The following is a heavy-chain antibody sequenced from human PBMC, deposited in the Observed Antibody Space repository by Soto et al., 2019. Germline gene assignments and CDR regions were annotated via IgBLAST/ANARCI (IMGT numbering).Heavy chain of an antibody. CDR1: GYSFTSYW. CDR3: ARRGWFNYSYSYGMDV. Sequence: GESLKISCKGSGYSFTSYWIGWVRQMPGKGLEWMGIIYPGDSDTRYSPSVQGQVTISADKSISTAYLQWSSLKASVTAMYYCARRGWFNYSYSYGMDVGGQGTTVTVSS. J-gene: IGHJ6*02. D-gene: IGHD6-19*01. V-gene: IGHV5-51*01. CDR2: IYPGDSDT.